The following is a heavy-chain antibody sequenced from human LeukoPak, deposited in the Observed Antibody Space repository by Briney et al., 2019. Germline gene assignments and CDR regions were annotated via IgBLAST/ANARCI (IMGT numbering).Heavy chain of an antibody. CDR3: AGTTVTPDF. V-gene: IGHV3-66*01. J-gene: IGHJ4*02. D-gene: IGHD4-17*01. CDR1: GFTIRSNY. Sequence: GGSLRLSCAVFGFTIRSNYLSWVRQAPGKGLEWVSIIYSDDSTYYADSVKGRFTISRGSSKNTLYLQMNNLRGDDTGVYYCAGTTVTPDFWGQGTLVTVSS. CDR2: IYSDDST.